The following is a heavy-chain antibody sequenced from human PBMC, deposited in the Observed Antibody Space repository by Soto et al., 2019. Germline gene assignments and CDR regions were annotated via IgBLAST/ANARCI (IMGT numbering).Heavy chain of an antibody. CDR1: GGSISSYY. CDR2: IYYSGST. CDR3: ARSGSTGTPLATGY. Sequence: SETLSLTCTVSGGSISSYYWSWIRQPPGKGLEWIGYIYYSGSTNYNPSLKSRVTISVDTSKNQFSLKLSSVTAADTAVYYCARSGSTGTPLATGYWGQGTLVTGSS. D-gene: IGHD1-1*01. V-gene: IGHV4-59*01. J-gene: IGHJ4*02.